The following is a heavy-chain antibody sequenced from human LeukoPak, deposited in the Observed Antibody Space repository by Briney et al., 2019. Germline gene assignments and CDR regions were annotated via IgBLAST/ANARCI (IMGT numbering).Heavy chain of an antibody. Sequence: GSLRLSCAASGFTFSSYGMSWVRQAPGKGLEWIGYVDHTGSTKFNPSLNGRVSISGDTSNNFFSLRLRSVTAADTAVYFCARGRVSSSTWYSTYYYFFYMDFWGKGTTVTVSS. J-gene: IGHJ6*03. V-gene: IGHV4-59*01. D-gene: IGHD4-11*01. CDR2: VDHTGST. CDR1: GFTFSSYG. CDR3: ARGRVSSSTWYSTYYYFFYMDF.